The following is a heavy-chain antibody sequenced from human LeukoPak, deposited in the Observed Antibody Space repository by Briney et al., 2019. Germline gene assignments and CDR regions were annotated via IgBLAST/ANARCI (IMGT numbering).Heavy chain of an antibody. CDR2: IFYSGRN. CDR3: ARDDGYLIDY. CDR1: GGSISTNY. V-gene: IGHV4-59*01. Sequence: SETLSLTCTVSGGSISTNYWSWIRQPPGKGLEWIGNIFYSGRNNYNPSLRSRVTMSVDTSKNQFSLKLSSVTAADTAVYYCARDDGYLIDYWGQGTLVTVSS. D-gene: IGHD5-24*01. J-gene: IGHJ4*02.